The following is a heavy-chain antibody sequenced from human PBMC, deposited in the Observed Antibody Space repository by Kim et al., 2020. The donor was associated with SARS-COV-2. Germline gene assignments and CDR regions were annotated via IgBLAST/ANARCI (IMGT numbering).Heavy chain of an antibody. D-gene: IGHD3-3*01. Sequence: SETLSLTCTVSGGSISSYYWSWIRQPPGKGLEWIGYIYYSGSTNYNPSLKSRVTISVDTSKNQFSLKLSSVTAADTAVYYCAGYTSEYYDFWTGWYFDLWGRGTLVTVSS. CDR2: IYYSGST. CDR3: AGYTSEYYDFWTGWYFDL. V-gene: IGHV4-59*08. J-gene: IGHJ2*01. CDR1: GGSISSYY.